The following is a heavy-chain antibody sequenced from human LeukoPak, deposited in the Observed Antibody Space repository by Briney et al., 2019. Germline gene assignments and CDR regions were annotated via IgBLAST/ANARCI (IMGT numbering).Heavy chain of an antibody. D-gene: IGHD6-13*01. Sequence: GGSLRLSCAASGFTFSTYNMNWVRQAPGKGLEWVSSISSSRNYVYYADSMKGRFTISRDNAKNSLYLQINSLRAEDTAVYYCVRSSKQQTDFEYWGQGTLVTVSS. CDR3: VRSSKQQTDFEY. CDR1: GFTFSTYN. CDR2: ISSSRNYV. J-gene: IGHJ4*02. V-gene: IGHV3-21*01.